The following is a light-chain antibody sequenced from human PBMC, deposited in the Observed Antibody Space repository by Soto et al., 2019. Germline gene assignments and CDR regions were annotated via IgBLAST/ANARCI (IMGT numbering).Light chain of an antibody. CDR2: DVS. CDR3: TSYAGSSNFVV. CDR1: SSDVGNYNY. J-gene: IGLJ2*01. V-gene: IGLV2-8*01. Sequence: QSVLTQPPSASGSPGQSVAISCTGTSSDVGNYNYVSWYQQHPGKAPKLMIYDVSKRPSGVPDRFSGSKSGNTASLTVSGLQSEDEADYYCTSYAGSSNFVVFGGGTKVTVL.